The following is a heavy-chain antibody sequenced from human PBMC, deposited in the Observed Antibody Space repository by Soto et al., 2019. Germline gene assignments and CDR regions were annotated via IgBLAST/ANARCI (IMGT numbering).Heavy chain of an antibody. J-gene: IGHJ6*02. CDR1: SYVISSGYY. CDR2: IYHTGST. D-gene: IGHD3-10*01. CDR3: ARLLTMARGYGLDV. V-gene: IGHV4-38-2*01. Sequence: ETLSLTGAAASYVISSGYYWGWIRQAPGKGLEWIGSIYHTGSTSYNASLKSRVTISVDTSENQFSLKLSSVAAADTAVYYCARLLTMARGYGLDVWGQGTTVTVSS.